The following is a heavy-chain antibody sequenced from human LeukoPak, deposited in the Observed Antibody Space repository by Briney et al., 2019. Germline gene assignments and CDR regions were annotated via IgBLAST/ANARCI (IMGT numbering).Heavy chain of an antibody. Sequence: SVKVSCKASGGTFSSYTISWVRQAPGQGLEWMGRIIPILGIANYAQKFQGRVTMTEDTSTDTAYMELSRLRSEDTAVYYCATGRMTTATTWAYWGQGTLVTVSS. J-gene: IGHJ4*02. V-gene: IGHV1-69*02. CDR2: IIPILGIA. CDR1: GGTFSSYT. D-gene: IGHD4-17*01. CDR3: ATGRMTTATTWAY.